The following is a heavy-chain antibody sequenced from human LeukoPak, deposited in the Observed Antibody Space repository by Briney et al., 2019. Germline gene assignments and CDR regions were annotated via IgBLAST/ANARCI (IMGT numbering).Heavy chain of an antibody. J-gene: IGHJ6*03. CDR2: INPSGST. CDR3: ARGRHDITMIVVVMTSVSYYLDV. Sequence: SETLSLTCAVSGGSFSGYHWTWIRQSPGKGLEWIGDINPSGSTYYNPSLKSRLTISVDTSKNQFSLKLRSVTAADTAVYYCARGRHDITMIVVVMTSVSYYLDVWGKGTTVTVS. D-gene: IGHD3-22*01. CDR1: GGSFSGYH. V-gene: IGHV4-34*01.